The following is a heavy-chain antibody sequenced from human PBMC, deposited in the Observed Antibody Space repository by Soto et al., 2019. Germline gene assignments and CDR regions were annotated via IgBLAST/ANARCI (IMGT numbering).Heavy chain of an antibody. CDR3: ARERIPRVLGYYYGMDV. V-gene: IGHV1-2*04. J-gene: IGHJ6*04. D-gene: IGHD2-2*01. CDR1: GYTFTGYY. CDR2: INPNSGGT. Sequence: ASVKVSCKASGYTFTGYYMHWVRQAPGQGLEWMGWINPNSGGTNYAQKFQGWVTMTRDTSISTAYMELSRLRSDDTAVYYCARERIPRVLGYYYGMDVWGKGNTVTVSS.